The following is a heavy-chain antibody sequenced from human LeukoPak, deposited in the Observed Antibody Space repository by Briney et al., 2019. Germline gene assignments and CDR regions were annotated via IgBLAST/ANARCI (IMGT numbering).Heavy chain of an antibody. J-gene: IGHJ5*02. CDR2: IIPIFGTA. V-gene: IGHV1-69*05. CDR3: ARGLSFPYNWFDP. D-gene: IGHD2-21*02. CDR1: GGTFSSYA. Sequence: GASVKVSCKASGGTFSSYAISRVRQAPGQGLEWMGGIIPIFGTANYAQKFQGRVTITTDESTSTAYMELSSLRSEDTAVYYCARGLSFPYNWFDPWGQGTLVTVSS.